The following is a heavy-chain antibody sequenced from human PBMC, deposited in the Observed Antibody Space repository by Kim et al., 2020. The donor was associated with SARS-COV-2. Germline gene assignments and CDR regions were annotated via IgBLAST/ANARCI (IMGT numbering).Heavy chain of an antibody. CDR3: ARRGGYDSSGYYYGTWYFDL. V-gene: IGHV4-59*08. D-gene: IGHD3-22*01. J-gene: IGHJ2*01. Sequence: SETLSLTCTVSGASISSYYWSWIQQPPGKGLEWIGYIYYSGSTNYNPSFNSRVTISVDTSKNQFSLKLSSVTAADTAVYYCARRGGYDSSGYYYGTWYFDLGGRGTLVTVSS. CDR2: IYYSGST. CDR1: GASISSYY.